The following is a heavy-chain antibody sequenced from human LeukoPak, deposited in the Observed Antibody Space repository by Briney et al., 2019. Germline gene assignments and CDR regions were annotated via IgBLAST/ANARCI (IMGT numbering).Heavy chain of an antibody. Sequence: GGSLRLSCAASGFTFSHYGMHWVRQAPGKGQGWVAVIWSDGTNQYYADSVKGRFTISRDDSQKTVYLEMNSLRTEDTAMYYCARDAQRGFDYSNSLQYWGQGTLVTVSS. CDR3: ARDAQRGFDYSNSLQY. CDR2: IWSDGTNQ. V-gene: IGHV3-33*01. CDR1: GFTFSHYG. J-gene: IGHJ4*02. D-gene: IGHD4-11*01.